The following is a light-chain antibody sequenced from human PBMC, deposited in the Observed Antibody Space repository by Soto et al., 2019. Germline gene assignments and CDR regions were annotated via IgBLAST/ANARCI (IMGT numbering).Light chain of an antibody. Sequence: EIVMTQSPGTLSGSPGERATLSCRASQSVSSNLAWDQQKPGQAPSLLIYGASTRATGIPARFSGSGSGTEFALTISSLQSEDFAVYYCQQYNNWPRTFGQGTKVEIK. CDR1: QSVSSN. CDR3: QQYNNWPRT. CDR2: GAS. V-gene: IGKV3-15*01. J-gene: IGKJ1*01.